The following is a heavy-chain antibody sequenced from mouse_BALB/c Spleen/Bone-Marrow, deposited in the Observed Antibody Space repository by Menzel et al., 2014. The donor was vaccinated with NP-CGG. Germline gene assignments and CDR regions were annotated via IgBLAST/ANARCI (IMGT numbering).Heavy chain of an antibody. Sequence: EVKLVESGGGFVKPGGSLKLSCAASGFIFSYYAMSWVRQSPEKRLEWVAEISSGGSYTYYADTVTGRFTISRDNAKNTLYMEMSTLRSEDPAMYYCTKERGDHWGQGTSVTVSS. CDR2: ISSGGSYT. CDR1: GFIFSYYA. CDR3: TKERGDH. V-gene: IGHV5-9-4*01. J-gene: IGHJ4*01.